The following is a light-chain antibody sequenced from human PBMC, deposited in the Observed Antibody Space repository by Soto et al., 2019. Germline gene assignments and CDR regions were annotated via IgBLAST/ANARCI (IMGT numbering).Light chain of an antibody. Sequence: QSVLTQPRSVSGSPGQSVSISCTGTSSDVGGYNLVSWYQQHPGKAPKLIIHNVNRRPSGVPDRFSGSKSVNTASLTISGLQAEDEADYHCFSYAGRVTLVFGGGTKLTVL. CDR3: FSYAGRVTLV. V-gene: IGLV2-11*01. J-gene: IGLJ3*02. CDR2: NVN. CDR1: SSDVGGYNL.